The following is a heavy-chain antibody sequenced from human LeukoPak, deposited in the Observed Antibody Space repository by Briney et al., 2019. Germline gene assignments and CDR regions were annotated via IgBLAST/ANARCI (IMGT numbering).Heavy chain of an antibody. J-gene: IGHJ4*02. CDR1: AGFVSSNY. CDR2: IYYSGTN. D-gene: IGHD2-2*01. CDR3: ASIQSSSSPFDY. V-gene: IGHV4-59*02. Sequence: SETLSLTCTVSAGFVSSNYWSWIRQPHGKVREWNGYIYYSGTNTYNPSLESRFTISVDTSKNQFSLRLSSVTAADTAVYYCASIQSSSSPFDYWGQGTLVTVSS.